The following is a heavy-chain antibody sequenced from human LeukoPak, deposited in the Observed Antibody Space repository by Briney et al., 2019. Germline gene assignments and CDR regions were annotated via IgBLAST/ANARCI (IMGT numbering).Heavy chain of an antibody. CDR1: GFTFSSYS. J-gene: IGHJ4*02. D-gene: IGHD3-22*01. CDR2: ISSSSSYI. Sequence: GGSLRLSCAASGFTFSSYSMNWVCQAPGKGLEWVSSISSSSSYIYYADSVKGRFTISRDNAKNSLYLQMNSLRAEDTAVYYCARDLCYYDSSGYYCSLDYWGQGTLVTVSS. CDR3: ARDLCYYDSSGYYCSLDY. V-gene: IGHV3-21*01.